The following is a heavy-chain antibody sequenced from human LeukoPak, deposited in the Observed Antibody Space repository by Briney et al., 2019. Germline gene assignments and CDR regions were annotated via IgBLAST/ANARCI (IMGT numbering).Heavy chain of an antibody. CDR2: MNPNSGNT. V-gene: IGHV1-8*01. CDR1: GYTFTSYD. Sequence: GASVKVSCTASGYTFTSYDINWVRQATGQGLEWMGWMNPNSGNTGYAQKFQGRVTMTRNTSISTAYMELSSLRSEDTAVYYCARGTAMANPYYYYGMDVWGQGTTVTVSS. CDR3: ARGTAMANPYYYYGMDV. D-gene: IGHD5-18*01. J-gene: IGHJ6*02.